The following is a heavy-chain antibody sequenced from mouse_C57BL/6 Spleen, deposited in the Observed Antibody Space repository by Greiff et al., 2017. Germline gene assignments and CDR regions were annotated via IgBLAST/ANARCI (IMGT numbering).Heavy chain of an antibody. V-gene: IGHV1-69*01. J-gene: IGHJ2*01. Sequence: QVQLQQPGAELVMPGASVKLSCKASGYTFTSYWMHWVKQRPGQGLAWIGEIDPSDSYTNYNQKFQGKSTLTVDKSSSTADMQLSSLTSEDSAVYYCARSSYYYGSSPYYCDYWGQGTTLTVSS. CDR3: ARSSYYYGSSPYYCDY. D-gene: IGHD1-1*01. CDR1: GYTFTSYW. CDR2: IDPSDSYT.